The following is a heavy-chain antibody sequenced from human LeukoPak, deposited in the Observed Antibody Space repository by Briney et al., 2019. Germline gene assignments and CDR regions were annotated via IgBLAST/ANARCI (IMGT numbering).Heavy chain of an antibody. V-gene: IGHV4-38-2*02. CDR3: PYSGSYYRFDY. J-gene: IGHJ4*02. CDR2: IYHSGST. CDR1: GSSISSGYY. D-gene: IGHD1-26*01. Sequence: PSETLSLTCTVSGSSISSGYYWGWIRQPPGKGLEWIGSIYHSGSTYYNPSLKSRVTISVDTSKNQFSLKLSSVTAADTAVYYCPYSGSYYRFDYWGQGTLVTVSS.